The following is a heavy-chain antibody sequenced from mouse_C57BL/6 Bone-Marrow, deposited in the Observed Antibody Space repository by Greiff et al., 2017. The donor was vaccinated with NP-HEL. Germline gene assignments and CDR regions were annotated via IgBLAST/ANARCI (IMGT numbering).Heavy chain of an antibody. CDR2: IYPRSGNT. J-gene: IGHJ4*01. CDR1: GYTFTSYG. CDR3: APITTVVAYYYAMDY. Sequence: VQLQQSGAELARPGASVKLSCKASGYTFTSYGISWVKQRPGQGLEWIGEIYPRSGNTYYNEKFKGKATLTADKSSSTAYMELRSLTSEDSAVYFCAPITTVVAYYYAMDYWGQGTSVTVSS. V-gene: IGHV1-81*01. D-gene: IGHD1-1*01.